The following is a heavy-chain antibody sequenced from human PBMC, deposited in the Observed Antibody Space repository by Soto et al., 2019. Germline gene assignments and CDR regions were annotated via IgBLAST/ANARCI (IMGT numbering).Heavy chain of an antibody. CDR1: GYTFTSYD. J-gene: IGHJ6*02. V-gene: IGHV1-8*01. CDR2: MNPNSGNT. CDR3: ARGHSTDCSNGVCSFFYNHEMDV. D-gene: IGHD2-8*01. Sequence: ASVKVSCKASGYTFTSYDINWVRQATGQGLEWMGWMNPNSGNTGYAQKFQGRVTMTRNRSISTVYMELTRLRSDDTAVYFCARGHSTDCSNGVCSFFYNHEMDVWGQGTTVTVSS.